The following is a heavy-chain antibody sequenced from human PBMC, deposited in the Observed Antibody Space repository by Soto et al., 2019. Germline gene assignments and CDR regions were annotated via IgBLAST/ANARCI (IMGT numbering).Heavy chain of an antibody. Sequence: GGSLRLSCAASGFTFSNAWMSWVRQAPGKGLEWVGRIKSKTDGGTTDYAAPVKGRFTISRDDSKNTLYLQMNSLKTEDTAVYYCTTMPVGVATVTTVYYYYYMDVWGKGTTVTVSS. CDR2: IKSKTDGGTT. CDR1: GFTFSNAW. D-gene: IGHD4-4*01. V-gene: IGHV3-15*01. J-gene: IGHJ6*03. CDR3: TTMPVGVATVTTVYYYYYMDV.